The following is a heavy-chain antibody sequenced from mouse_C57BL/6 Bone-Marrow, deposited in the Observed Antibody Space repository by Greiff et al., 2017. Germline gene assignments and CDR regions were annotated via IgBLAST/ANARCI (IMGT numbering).Heavy chain of an antibody. J-gene: IGHJ2*01. Sequence: EVKLMESGGGLVQPGGSMKLSCVASGFTFSNYWMNWVRQSPEKGLEWVAQIRLKSDNYATHYAESVKGRFTISRDDSKSSVYLQMNNLRAEDTGIYYCTLWYHYFDYWGQGTTRTVAS. D-gene: IGHD2-1*01. V-gene: IGHV6-3*01. CDR1: GFTFSNYW. CDR3: TLWYHYFDY. CDR2: IRLKSDNYAT.